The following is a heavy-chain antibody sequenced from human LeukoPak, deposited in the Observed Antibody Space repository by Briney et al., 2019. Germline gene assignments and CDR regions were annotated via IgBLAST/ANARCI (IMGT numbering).Heavy chain of an antibody. J-gene: IGHJ4*02. D-gene: IGHD3-10*01. V-gene: IGHV3-30*03. CDR1: GFTFSSYG. Sequence: PGGSLRLSCAASGFTFSSYGMHWVRQAPGKGLEWVAVISYDGSNKYYADSVKGRFTISRDNSKNTLYLQMNSLRAEDTAVYYCASRPETNSAEFGVDYWGQGTLVTVSS. CDR2: ISYDGSNK. CDR3: ASRPETNSAEFGVDY.